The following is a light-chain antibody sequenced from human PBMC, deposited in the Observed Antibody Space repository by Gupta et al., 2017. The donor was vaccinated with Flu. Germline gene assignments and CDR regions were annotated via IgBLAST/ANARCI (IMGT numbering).Light chain of an antibody. Sequence: SSELPQDPAVSVALGQTARITCRGDSLISYYASWYQQKPGQAPVLVVYGKNNRPSGIPDRFSGSSSGNTASLTITGAQAEDEADYYCNSRDSSGNHLVFGGGTKLTVL. CDR1: SLISYY. J-gene: IGLJ2*01. CDR3: NSRDSSGNHLV. V-gene: IGLV3-19*01. CDR2: GKN.